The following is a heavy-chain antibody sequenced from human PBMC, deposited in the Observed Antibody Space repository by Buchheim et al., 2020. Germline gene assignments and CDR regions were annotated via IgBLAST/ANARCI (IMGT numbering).Heavy chain of an antibody. Sequence: QVQLVESGGGVVQPGRSLRLSCAASGFTFSSYGMHWVRQAPGKGLEWVAVISYDGSNKYYADSVKGRFTISRDNSKNTLYLQMNSLRAEDTAVYYCAKAPLWFGELLPVFYGMDVWGQGTT. CDR1: GFTFSSYG. D-gene: IGHD3-10*01. V-gene: IGHV3-30*18. J-gene: IGHJ6*02. CDR2: ISYDGSNK. CDR3: AKAPLWFGELLPVFYGMDV.